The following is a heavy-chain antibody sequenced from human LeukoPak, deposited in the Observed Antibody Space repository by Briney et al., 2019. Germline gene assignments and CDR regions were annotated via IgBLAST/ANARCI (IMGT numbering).Heavy chain of an antibody. CDR2: ISSSSSTI. D-gene: IGHD1-14*01. CDR1: GFTFSSYS. CDR3: ARGAVSYGMDV. J-gene: IGHJ6*02. V-gene: IGHV3-48*04. Sequence: GGSLRLSCAASGFTFSSYSMNWVRQAPGKGLEWVSYISSSSSTIYYADSVKGRFTISRDNAKNSLYLQMNGLRAEDTAVYYCARGAVSYGMDVWGQGTTVTVSS.